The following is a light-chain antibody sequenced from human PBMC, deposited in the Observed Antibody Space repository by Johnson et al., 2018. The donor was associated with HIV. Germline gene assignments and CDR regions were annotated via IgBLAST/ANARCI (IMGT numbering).Light chain of an antibody. CDR2: DNN. J-gene: IGLJ1*01. Sequence: QSVLTQPPSVSAAPGQRVTRSYSGSSSNIGNNFVSWFRQLPLRAPKVLIYDNNKRPSGIPDRFSGSKSGTSATLGITGLQTGDEAEYFCGTWENSLRSGFFGTGTKVTVL. CDR3: GTWENSLRSGF. V-gene: IGLV1-51*01. CDR1: SSNIGNNF.